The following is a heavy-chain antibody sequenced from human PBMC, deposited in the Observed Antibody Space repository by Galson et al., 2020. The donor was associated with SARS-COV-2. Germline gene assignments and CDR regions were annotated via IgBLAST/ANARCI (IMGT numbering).Heavy chain of an antibody. Sequence: ASQTLSPTCTVSAGPISSGYYHWARIRQPPGKGLEWTGATHYRGKTDYSPSLKTRATISVDTSNKFLSLGLFSVTAADTAVYYWASYATARDSGGYNWCQETLVTVSS. CDR2: THYRGKT. D-gene: IGHD1-26*01. CDR1: AGPISSGYYH. V-gene: IGHV4-39*02. CDR3: ASYATARDSGGYN. J-gene: IGHJ4*02.